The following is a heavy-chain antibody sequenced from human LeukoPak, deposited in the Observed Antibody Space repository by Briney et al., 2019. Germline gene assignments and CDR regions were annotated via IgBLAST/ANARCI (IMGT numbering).Heavy chain of an antibody. CDR3: ARYWDTAMDYFYYYGMDV. J-gene: IGHJ6*02. CDR2: ISSSSSDI. CDR1: GFTFSSYS. Sequence: PGGSLRLSCAASGFTFSSYSMNWVRQAPGKGLEWISSISSSSSDIYYGDSVKGRFTFSRDNAKDSVYLQMDSLRAEDTAVYYCARYWDTAMDYFYYYGMDVWGQGTTVTVSS. D-gene: IGHD5-18*01. V-gene: IGHV3-21*01.